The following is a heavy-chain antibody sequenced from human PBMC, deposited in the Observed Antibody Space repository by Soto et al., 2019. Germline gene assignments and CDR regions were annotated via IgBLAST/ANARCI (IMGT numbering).Heavy chain of an antibody. CDR1: GGTFSSYA. Sequence: ASVKVSCKASGGTFSSYAISWVRQAPGQGLEWMGGIIPIFGTANYAQKFQGRVTITADESTSTAYMELSSLRSEDTAVYYCAGYYGSGSYAIDYWGQGTLVTVSS. J-gene: IGHJ4*02. D-gene: IGHD3-10*01. V-gene: IGHV1-69*13. CDR2: IIPIFGTA. CDR3: AGYYGSGSYAIDY.